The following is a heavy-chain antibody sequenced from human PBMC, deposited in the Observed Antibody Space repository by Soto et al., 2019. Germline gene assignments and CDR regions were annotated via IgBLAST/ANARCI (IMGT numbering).Heavy chain of an antibody. D-gene: IGHD5-18*01. J-gene: IGHJ5*02. V-gene: IGHV4-59*08. CDR1: GGSISSSY. CDR2: IHYTGST. Sequence: QVQLRESGPGLVKPSETLSLTCSVSGGSISSSYWTGIRQPPGKGLEWVGYIHYTGSTNYNPSLKSRVTISVDTSKTQLSLKLTSVTAADTAVYYCARLAYSYGSTVWFDPWGHGTLVTVSS. CDR3: ARLAYSYGSTVWFDP.